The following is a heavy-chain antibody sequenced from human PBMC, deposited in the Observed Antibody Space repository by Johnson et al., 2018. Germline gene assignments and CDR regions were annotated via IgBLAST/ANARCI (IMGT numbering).Heavy chain of an antibody. V-gene: IGHV3-21*01. CDR2: ISSSSTYI. CDR3: ARASRNYDILSGYVYYYYYYMDV. CDR1: GFTFSSYS. Sequence: QLVESGGGVVQPGXSLXLSCAASGFTFSSYSMNWVRQAPGKGLEWVSSISSSSTYIYYADSVKGRFTVSRDNAKNSLFLQMNSLRAEDTAVYYCARASRNYDILSGYVYYYYYYMDVWGKGTTVTVSS. J-gene: IGHJ6*03. D-gene: IGHD3-9*01.